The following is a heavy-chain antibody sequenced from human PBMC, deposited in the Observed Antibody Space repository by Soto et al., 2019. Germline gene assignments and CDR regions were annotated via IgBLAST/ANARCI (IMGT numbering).Heavy chain of an antibody. D-gene: IGHD3-10*01. CDR1: GFTLQNYA. J-gene: IGHJ5*02. CDR3: AKGKSTGDIDWFDP. Sequence: PGGSLRLSCTASGFTLQNYAMAWVRQAPGKGLEWVSTLIGGHYGTAYSYSVKGRLTVSRDNSKNCLYLQMNSLGVEDTAMYFCAKGKSTGDIDWFDPWGQGSLVTVSS. V-gene: IGHV3-23*01. CDR2: LIGGHYGT.